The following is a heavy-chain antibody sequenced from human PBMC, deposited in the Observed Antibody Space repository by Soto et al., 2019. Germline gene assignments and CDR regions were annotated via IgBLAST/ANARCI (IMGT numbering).Heavy chain of an antibody. Sequence: SETLSLTCTVSGGSISSSSYYWGWIRQPPGKGLEWIGSIYYSGSTYYNPSLKSRVTISVDTSKNQFSLKLSSVTAADTAVYYCARDGVPAAMRDYYGMDVWGQGTTVTVSS. V-gene: IGHV4-39*01. CDR1: GGSISSSSYY. D-gene: IGHD2-2*01. J-gene: IGHJ6*02. CDR3: ARDGVPAAMRDYYGMDV. CDR2: IYYSGST.